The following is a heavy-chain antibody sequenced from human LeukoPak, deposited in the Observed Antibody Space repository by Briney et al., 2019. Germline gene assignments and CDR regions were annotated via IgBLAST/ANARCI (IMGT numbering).Heavy chain of an antibody. CDR3: AKSDWFDP. Sequence: QPGGSLRLSCVASGFTFSNYWMHWVRQAPGKGLVWVSRIKNDGTITSYAEFVKGRFTISRDNAKNTLYLQMNSLRAEDTAVYYCAKSDWFDPWGQGTLVTVSS. V-gene: IGHV3-74*01. J-gene: IGHJ5*02. CDR2: IKNDGTIT. CDR1: GFTFSNYW.